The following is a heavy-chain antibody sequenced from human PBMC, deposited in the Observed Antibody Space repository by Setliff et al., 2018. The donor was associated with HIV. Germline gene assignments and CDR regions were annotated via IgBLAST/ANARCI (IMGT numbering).Heavy chain of an antibody. CDR1: GGSFSEYY. D-gene: IGHD5-12*01. CDR3: ARGATLLPGYSDRWEYFYMDV. CDR2: INHSGST. V-gene: IGHV4-34*01. J-gene: IGHJ6*03. Sequence: PSETLSLTCAVYGGSFSEYYWSWIRQSPGKGLEWIGEINHSGSTHYNPPLKSRATISVDTSKNLFSLRLNSVTAADTAVYYCARGATLLPGYSDRWEYFYMDVWGKGTTVTVSS.